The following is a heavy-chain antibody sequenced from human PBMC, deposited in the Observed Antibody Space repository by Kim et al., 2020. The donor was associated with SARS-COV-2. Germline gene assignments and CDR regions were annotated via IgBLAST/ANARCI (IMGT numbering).Heavy chain of an antibody. CDR2: IIPIFGTA. CDR1: GGTFSSYA. CDR3: ASAATYYDYVWGSYRPDYFDY. D-gene: IGHD3-16*02. J-gene: IGHJ4*02. V-gene: IGHV1-69*13. Sequence: SVKVSCKASGGTFSSYAISWVRQAPGQGLEWMGGIIPIFGTANYAQKFQGRVTITADESTSTAYMELSSLRSEDTAVYYCASAATYYDYVWGSYRPDYFDYWGQGTLVTVSS.